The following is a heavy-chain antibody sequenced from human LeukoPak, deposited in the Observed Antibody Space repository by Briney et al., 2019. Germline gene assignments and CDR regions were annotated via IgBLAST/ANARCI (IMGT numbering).Heavy chain of an antibody. CDR2: IYDSGST. D-gene: IGHD6-19*01. J-gene: IGHJ4*02. Sequence: PSETLSLTCTVSGGSIRSSYYYWGWIRQPPGKGLEWIGSIYDSGSTYYNPSLKSRVTISVDTSKNQFSLKLSSVTAADTAVYYCAQYGYSSGWYMGLHGKSYYFDYWGQGTLATVSS. V-gene: IGHV4-39*01. CDR3: AQYGYSSGWYMGLHGKSYYFDY. CDR1: GGSIRSSYYY.